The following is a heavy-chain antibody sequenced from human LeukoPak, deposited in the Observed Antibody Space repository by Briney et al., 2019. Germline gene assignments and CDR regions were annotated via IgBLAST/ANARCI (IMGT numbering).Heavy chain of an antibody. Sequence: GESLRLSCAASGFTFSSYWMSWVRQAPGKGLEWVANIKQDGSEKYYVDSVKGRFTISRDNAKNSLYLQMNSLRAEDTAVYYCARDGNYLEYDYWGQGTLVTVSS. CDR1: GFTFSSYW. J-gene: IGHJ4*02. V-gene: IGHV3-7*01. D-gene: IGHD1-7*01. CDR3: ARDGNYLEYDY. CDR2: IKQDGSEK.